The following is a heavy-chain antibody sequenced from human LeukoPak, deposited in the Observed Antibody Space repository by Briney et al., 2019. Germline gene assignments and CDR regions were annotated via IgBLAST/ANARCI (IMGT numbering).Heavy chain of an antibody. CDR3: ARRSGIAVAGAFDY. D-gene: IGHD6-19*01. CDR1: GFTFSSYA. CDR2: ISGSGDST. V-gene: IGHV3-23*01. J-gene: IGHJ4*02. Sequence: LTGGSLRLSCAASGFTFSSYAMRWVRQAPGKGLEWVSGISGSGDSTYYADSVKGRFTISRDNSKNTLYLQMNSLRAEDTAVYYCARRSGIAVAGAFDYWGQGTLVTVSS.